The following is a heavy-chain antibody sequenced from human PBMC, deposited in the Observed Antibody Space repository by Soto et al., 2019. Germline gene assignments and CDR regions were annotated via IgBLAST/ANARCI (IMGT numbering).Heavy chain of an antibody. CDR2: IIPLFGAA. CDR1: GGTFSSYA. D-gene: IGHD6-13*01. CDR3: ARSIAAAGSLNWYFDL. V-gene: IGHV1-69*01. J-gene: IGHJ2*01. Sequence: QVQLVQSGAEVKKPGSSVKVSCKASGGTFSSYAISWVRQAPGQGLEWMGGIIPLFGAANYAQKFQGRVTITADESTSTAYMELSSLRSEDTAVYYCARSIAAAGSLNWYFDLWGRGTLVTVSS.